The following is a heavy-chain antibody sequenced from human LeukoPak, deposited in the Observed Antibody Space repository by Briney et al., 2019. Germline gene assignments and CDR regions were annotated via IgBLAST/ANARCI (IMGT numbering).Heavy chain of an antibody. Sequence: PGGSLRLSCAASGFTFSSYAMHWVRQAPGKGLEWVAVTSYDGSNKYYADSVKGRFTISRDNSKNTLYLQMNSLRAGDTAVFHRAKDAEVTSITMPGYFWGQGTPVTVSS. D-gene: IGHD3-10*01. CDR3: AKDAEVTSITMPGYF. CDR2: TSYDGSNK. CDR1: GFTFSSYA. V-gene: IGHV3-30*04. J-gene: IGHJ4*02.